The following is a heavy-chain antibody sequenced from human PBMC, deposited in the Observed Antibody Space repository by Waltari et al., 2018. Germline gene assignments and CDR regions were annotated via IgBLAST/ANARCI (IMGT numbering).Heavy chain of an antibody. V-gene: IGHV4-39*01. Sequence: QLQLQESGPGLVKPSETLSLTCTVSGGSISSSSYYWGWIRQPPGKGLEWIGSIYYNGSHYFTPSFKSVVTISVDTAKNQFSLMLGSVTAAYTAVYVCARLGERYYFAYWGQGTLVTVSS. CDR1: GGSISSSSYY. D-gene: IGHD3-16*01. CDR3: ARLGERYYFAY. J-gene: IGHJ4*02. CDR2: IYYNGSH.